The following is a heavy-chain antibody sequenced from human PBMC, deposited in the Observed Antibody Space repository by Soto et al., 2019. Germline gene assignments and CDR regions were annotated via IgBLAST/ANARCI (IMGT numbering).Heavy chain of an antibody. Sequence: SQTLSLTCAISGDSVSSNSAAWNWIRQSPSRGLEWLGRTYYRSKWYNDYAVSVKSRITINPDTSKNQFSLQLNSVTPEDTAVYYCAREPSPTYYYDSSGYYYDIWGQGTMVTVSS. V-gene: IGHV6-1*01. CDR1: GDSVSSNSAA. CDR3: AREPSPTYYYDSSGYYYDI. CDR2: TYYRSKWYN. J-gene: IGHJ3*02. D-gene: IGHD3-22*01.